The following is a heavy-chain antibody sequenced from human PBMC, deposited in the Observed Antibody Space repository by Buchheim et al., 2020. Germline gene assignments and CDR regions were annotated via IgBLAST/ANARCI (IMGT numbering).Heavy chain of an antibody. CDR2: ISYDGSNK. V-gene: IGHV3-30*18. CDR1: GFTFSSYG. CDR3: AKVGGYSYAGL. D-gene: IGHD5-18*01. Sequence: QVQLVESGGGVVQPGRSLRLSCAASGFTFSSYGMHWVRQAPGKGLEWVAVISYDGSNKYYADSVKGRFTISRNNSKNKLYLQMNSLRAEDTAVYYCAKVGGYSYAGLWGQGTL. J-gene: IGHJ4*02.